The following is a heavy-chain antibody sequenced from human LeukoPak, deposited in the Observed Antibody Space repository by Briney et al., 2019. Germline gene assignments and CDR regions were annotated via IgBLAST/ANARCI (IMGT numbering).Heavy chain of an antibody. CDR2: MYRGESDT. D-gene: IGHD1-1*01. J-gene: IGHJ3*02. CDR3: ATNGNYLDAFNI. V-gene: IGHV5-51*01. Sequence: GDSLKISFKASGYPSSIYYVGWVRPMPGRGLEWVGIMYRGESDTRYSPSFQGQFTISVDKSISTAYLQWSSLKASDTAIYFCATNGNYLDAFNIWGQGTMVTVSS. CDR1: GYPSSIYY.